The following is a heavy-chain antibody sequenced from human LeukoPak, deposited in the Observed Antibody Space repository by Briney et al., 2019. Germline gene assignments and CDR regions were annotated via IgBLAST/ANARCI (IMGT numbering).Heavy chain of an antibody. CDR1: GGTFSSYA. CDR2: IIPIFGTA. CDR3: ARAVEGGLKYQLLWLN. D-gene: IGHD2-2*01. V-gene: IGHV1-69*05. J-gene: IGHJ4*02. Sequence: SVKVSCKASGGTFSSYAISWVRQAPGQGLEWMGGIIPIFGTASYAQKFQGRVTITTDESTSTAYMELSSLRSEDTAVYYCARAVEGGLKYQLLWLNWGQGTLVTVSS.